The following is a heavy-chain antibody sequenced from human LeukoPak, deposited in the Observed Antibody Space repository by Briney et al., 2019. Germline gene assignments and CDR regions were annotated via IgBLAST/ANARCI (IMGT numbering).Heavy chain of an antibody. Sequence: GGSLRLSCAASGFTFSSYWITWVRQAPGKGLEWVANINQDGSEKCYVDSVKGRFTISRDNAKNSLSLQMNSLRVEDTAVYYCARDQEMATIPTDFDYWGQGTLVTVSS. J-gene: IGHJ4*02. CDR1: GFTFSSYW. D-gene: IGHD5-24*01. CDR3: ARDQEMATIPTDFDY. CDR2: INQDGSEK. V-gene: IGHV3-7*01.